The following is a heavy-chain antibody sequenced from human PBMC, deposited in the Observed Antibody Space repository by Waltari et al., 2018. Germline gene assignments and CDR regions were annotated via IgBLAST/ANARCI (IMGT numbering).Heavy chain of an antibody. J-gene: IGHJ6*03. Sequence: QVQLVQSGAEVKKPGASGKGSCKASGYTFTGYYINRVRQATGQGPEWMGWTSPKTEHTNHAKMLQGSVTLTPATSTTLAYLVLSRLTTYDTAVLYCATTEIRLSDYSMDVWCTRTTFIVSS. CDR3: ATTEIRLSDYSMDV. CDR1: GYTFTGYY. CDR2: TSPKTEHT. V-gene: IGHV1-2*02.